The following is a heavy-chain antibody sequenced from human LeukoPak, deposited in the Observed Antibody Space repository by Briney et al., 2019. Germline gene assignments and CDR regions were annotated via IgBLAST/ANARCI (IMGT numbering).Heavy chain of an antibody. CDR1: GFNFDNFD. D-gene: IGHD1-26*01. V-gene: IGHV3-30*04. CDR2: ISHDGRTK. CDR3: ARAPQQLLLGYYYGMDV. J-gene: IGHJ6*02. Sequence: GGSLTLSCVVSGFNFDNFDMHWVRQPLGKGLEWVAVISHDGRTKYYADSMKGRFTISRDNAKNSVYLQMNSLRVEDTAVYYCARAPQQLLLGYYYGMDVWGQGTTVTVSS.